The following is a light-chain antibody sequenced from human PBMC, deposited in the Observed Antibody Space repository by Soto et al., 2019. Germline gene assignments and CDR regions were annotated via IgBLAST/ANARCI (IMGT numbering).Light chain of an antibody. Sequence: QSALAQPASVSGSPGQSFTISCTGTSSDIGSFNYISWYQQHPDKGPKVIIYGVTNRPSGVSNRFSGSKSGYTASLTISGLQAEDEADYYCCSYSTTTAYVFGTGTKLTVL. V-gene: IGLV2-14*03. CDR2: GVT. CDR3: CSYSTTTAYV. J-gene: IGLJ1*01. CDR1: SSDIGSFNY.